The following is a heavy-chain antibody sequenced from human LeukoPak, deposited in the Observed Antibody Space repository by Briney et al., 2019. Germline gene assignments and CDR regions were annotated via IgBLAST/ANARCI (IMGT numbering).Heavy chain of an antibody. Sequence: PGRSLRLSCAASGFTFDDYAMHWVRQAPGKGLEWVSGINWNSGSIGYADSVKGRFTISRDNAKNSLYLQMNSLRAEDTALYYCAKTTTVTTFLWDYFDYWGQGTLVTVSS. CDR2: INWNSGSI. V-gene: IGHV3-9*01. J-gene: IGHJ4*02. CDR3: AKTTTVTTFLWDYFDY. D-gene: IGHD4-17*01. CDR1: GFTFDDYA.